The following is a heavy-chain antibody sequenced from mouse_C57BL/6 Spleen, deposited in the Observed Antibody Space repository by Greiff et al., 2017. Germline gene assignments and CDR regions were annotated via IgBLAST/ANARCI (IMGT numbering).Heavy chain of an antibody. Sequence: VQLQQPGAELVKPGASVKMSCKASGYTFTSYWITWVKQRPGQGLEWIGDIDPGGGSTNYNEKFKSKATLTVDTSSSTAYMQLSILTSEDSAFYYCASDDCYEWYFDVWGTGTTVTVSS. CDR3: ASDDCYEWYFDV. V-gene: IGHV1-55*01. J-gene: IGHJ1*03. CDR2: IDPGGGST. CDR1: GYTFTSYW. D-gene: IGHD2-3*01.